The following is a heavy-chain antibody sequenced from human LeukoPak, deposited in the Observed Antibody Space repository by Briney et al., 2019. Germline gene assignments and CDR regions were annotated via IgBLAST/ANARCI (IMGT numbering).Heavy chain of an antibody. D-gene: IGHD2-2*01. CDR2: IYSSGST. V-gene: IGHV4-39*07. J-gene: IGHJ6*03. CDR1: GGSISSSSYY. Sequence: SETLSLTCTVSGGSISSSSYYWGWIRQPPGKGLEWIGSIYSSGSTYYNPSLKSRVTISVDTSKNQFSLKLSSVTAADTAVYYCAGGGGGGLVVRERYYMDVWGKGATVTVSS. CDR3: AGGGGGGLVVRERYYMDV.